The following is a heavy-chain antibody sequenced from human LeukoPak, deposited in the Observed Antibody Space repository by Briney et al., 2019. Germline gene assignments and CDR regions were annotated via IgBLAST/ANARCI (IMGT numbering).Heavy chain of an antibody. V-gene: IGHV1-8*03. CDR2: MNPNSGNT. J-gene: IGHJ6*03. CDR1: GYTFTSYD. CDR3: ARGSPYYYDSSGYSHSYYYYYMDV. Sequence: GASVKVSCKASGYTFTSYDINWVRQATGQGLEWMGWMNPNSGNTGYAQKFQGRVTITRNTSISTAYMELSSLRSEDTAVYYCARGSPYYYDSSGYSHSYYYYYMDVWGKGTTVTVSS. D-gene: IGHD3-22*01.